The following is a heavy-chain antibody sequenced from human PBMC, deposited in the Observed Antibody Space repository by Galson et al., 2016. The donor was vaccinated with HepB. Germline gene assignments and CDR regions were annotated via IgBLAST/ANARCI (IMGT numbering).Heavy chain of an antibody. CDR2: INTGNGNT. V-gene: IGHV1-3*04. CDR1: GYTFTAHA. CDR3: ARDQAYYYYGMDV. Sequence: SVKASCKASGYTFTAHAVHWVRQAPGQRLEWMGWINTGNGNTKYSQKFQGRVTITRDTFATTAYIELSSVRSEDTAVYYCARDQAYYYYGMDVWGQGTTVTVSS. J-gene: IGHJ6*02.